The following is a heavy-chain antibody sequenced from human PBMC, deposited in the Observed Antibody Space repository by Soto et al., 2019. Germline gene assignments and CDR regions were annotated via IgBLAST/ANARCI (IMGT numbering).Heavy chain of an antibody. CDR1: GFTFSSYS. D-gene: IGHD3-10*01. V-gene: IGHV3-21*01. CDR2: ISSSSSYI. CDR3: ARGLWFGELPPSYGMDV. J-gene: IGHJ6*02. Sequence: PGGSLRLSCAASGFTFSSYSMNWVRQAPGKGLEWVSSISSSSSYIYYADSVKGRFTISRDNAKNSLYLQMNSLRAEDTAVYYCARGLWFGELPPSYGMDVWGQGTTVTVSS.